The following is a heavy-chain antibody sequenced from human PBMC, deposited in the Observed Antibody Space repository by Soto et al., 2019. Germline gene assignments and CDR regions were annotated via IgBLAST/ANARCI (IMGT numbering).Heavy chain of an antibody. V-gene: IGHV3-11*01. D-gene: IGHD3-16*02. J-gene: IGHJ4*02. Sequence: GESLKISCAASGFTFSDYYMSWIRQAPGKGLEWVSYISSSGSTIYYADSVKGRFTISRDNAKNSLYLQMNSLRAEDTAVYYCARDVADYIWGSYRSLDYWGQGTLVTVSS. CDR3: ARDVADYIWGSYRSLDY. CDR1: GFTFSDYY. CDR2: ISSSGSTI.